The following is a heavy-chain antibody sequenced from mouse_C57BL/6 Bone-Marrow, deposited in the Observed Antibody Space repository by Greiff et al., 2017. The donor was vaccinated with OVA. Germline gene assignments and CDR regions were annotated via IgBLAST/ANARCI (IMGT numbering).Heavy chain of an antibody. D-gene: IGHD1-1*01. Sequence: VQLQQSGAELVKPGASVKMSCKASGYTFTTYPLEWMKQTHGKSLEWIGNFHPYNDDTTYNEKLKGKATLTVEKSSITVYLELSRLTSDVSAVYYSANGYYYGIAYWGQGTLVTVSA. CDR1: GYTFTTYP. V-gene: IGHV1-47*01. J-gene: IGHJ3*01. CDR3: ANGYYYGIAY. CDR2: FHPYNDDT.